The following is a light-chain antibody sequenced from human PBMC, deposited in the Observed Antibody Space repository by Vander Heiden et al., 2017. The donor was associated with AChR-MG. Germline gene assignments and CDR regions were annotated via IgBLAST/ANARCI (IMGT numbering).Light chain of an antibody. J-gene: IGKJ1*01. CDR2: DVS. CDR3: RQSIQLPWT. Sequence: IVLSQPPLSLSATPRPPSSVARKSSQSRLHQDRKTYLYWYLQKPGQSPQLLIYDVSNRFSGVPDRFSGSGSGTDFTLKISRVEAEDVGVYYCRQSIQLPWTFGQGTKVEIK. CDR1: QSRLHQDRKTY. V-gene: IGKV2D-29*02.